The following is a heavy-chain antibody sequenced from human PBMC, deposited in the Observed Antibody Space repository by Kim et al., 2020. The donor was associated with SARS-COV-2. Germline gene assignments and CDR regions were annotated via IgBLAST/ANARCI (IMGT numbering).Heavy chain of an antibody. J-gene: IGHJ5*02. CDR3: ARSFGELLLDWFDP. Sequence: AQKFQGRVTITADESTSTAYMELSSLRSEDTAVYYCARSFGELLLDWFDPWGQGTLVTVSS. D-gene: IGHD3-10*01. V-gene: IGHV1-69*01.